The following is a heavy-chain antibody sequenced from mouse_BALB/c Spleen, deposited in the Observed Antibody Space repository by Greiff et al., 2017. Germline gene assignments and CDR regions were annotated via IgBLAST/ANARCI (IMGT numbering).Heavy chain of an antibody. CDR3: TRDENYYGSSPAWFAY. CDR1: GFAFSSYD. CDR2: ISSGGGST. D-gene: IGHD1-1*01. V-gene: IGHV5-12-1*01. J-gene: IGHJ3*01. Sequence: EVKVVESGGGLVKPGGSLKLSCAASGFAFSSYDMSWVRQTPEKRLGWVAYISSGGGSTYYPDTVKGRFTISRDNAKNTLYLQMSSLKSEDTAMYYCTRDENYYGSSPAWFAYWGQGTLVTVSA.